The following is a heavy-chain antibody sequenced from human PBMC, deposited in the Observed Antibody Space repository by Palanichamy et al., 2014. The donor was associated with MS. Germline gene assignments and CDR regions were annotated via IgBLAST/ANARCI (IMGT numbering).Heavy chain of an antibody. D-gene: IGHD5-24*01. J-gene: IGHJ6*02. CDR2: LSHDESHK. Sequence: QVQLVESGGGVVQPGGSLRLSCAASGFTFSNYGVHWVRQAPGKGLEWVAVLSHDESHKYYADSVKGRFTISRDNSNNTLYLQMNSLRAEDTAVYYCTKDDVGMTTIYYYGMDVWGQGTTVTVSS. CDR3: TKDDVGMTTIYYYGMDV. CDR1: GFTFSNYG. V-gene: IGHV3-30*18.